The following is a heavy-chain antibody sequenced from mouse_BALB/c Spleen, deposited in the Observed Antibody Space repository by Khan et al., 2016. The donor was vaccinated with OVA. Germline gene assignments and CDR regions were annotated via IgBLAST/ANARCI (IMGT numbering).Heavy chain of an antibody. CDR3: ARDRVVVATYYYAMDY. J-gene: IGHJ4*01. Sequence: QVQLKESGPGLVAPSQSLSITCTVSGFSLTSYGVHWVRQPPGKGLEWLRVIWAGGSTNYNSALMSRLSISKDNSKSQVFLKMNSLQTDDTAMYYCARDRVVVATYYYAMDYWGQGTSVTVSS. CDR2: IWAGGST. CDR1: GFSLTSYG. D-gene: IGHD1-1*01. V-gene: IGHV2-9*02.